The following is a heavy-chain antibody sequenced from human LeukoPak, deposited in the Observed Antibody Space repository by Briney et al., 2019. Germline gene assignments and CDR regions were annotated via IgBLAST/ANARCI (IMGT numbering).Heavy chain of an antibody. Sequence: PSETLSLTCTVSGGSISSYYWSWIRQPPGKGLERIGYIYYSGSTNYNPSLKSRVTISVDTSKNQFSLKLSSVTAADTAVYYCARGIRYYYDSSGYYRTDRFDPWGQGTLVTVSS. CDR1: GGSISSYY. J-gene: IGHJ5*02. CDR2: IYYSGST. CDR3: ARGIRYYYDSSGYYRTDRFDP. V-gene: IGHV4-59*01. D-gene: IGHD3-22*01.